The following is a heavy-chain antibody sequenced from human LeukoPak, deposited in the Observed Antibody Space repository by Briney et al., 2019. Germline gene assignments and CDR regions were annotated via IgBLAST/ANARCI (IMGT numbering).Heavy chain of an antibody. CDR2: IDPNSGGT. D-gene: IGHD3-3*01. CDR1: GYTFTGYY. J-gene: IGHJ6*03. CDR3: ARGPAAHDDFWSGYYTSLYYYYYMDV. Sequence: ASVKVSCKASGYTFTGYYMHWVRQAPGQGLEWMGWIDPNSGGTNYAQKFQGRVTMTRDTSISTAYMELSRLRSDDTAVYYCARGPAAHDDFWSGYYTSLYYYYYMDVWGKGTTVTVSS. V-gene: IGHV1-2*02.